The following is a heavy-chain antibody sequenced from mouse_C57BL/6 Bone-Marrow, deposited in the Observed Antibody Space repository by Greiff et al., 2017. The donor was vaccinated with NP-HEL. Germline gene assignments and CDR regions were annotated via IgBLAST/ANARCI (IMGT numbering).Heavy chain of an antibody. CDR1: GYTFTDYY. CDR2: INPYNGGT. CDR3: ASRGEWDY. Sequence: EVQLVESGPVLVKPGASVKLSCKASGYTFTDYYMNWVKQSPGKSLEWIGVINPYNGGTSYNQKFKGKATLTVDKSSSTAYMQLNSLTSEDSAFYYCASRGEWDYWGQGTSVTVSS. V-gene: IGHV1-19*01. J-gene: IGHJ4*01.